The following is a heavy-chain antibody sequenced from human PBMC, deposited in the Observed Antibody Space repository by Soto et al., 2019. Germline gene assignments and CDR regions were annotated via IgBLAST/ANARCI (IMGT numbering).Heavy chain of an antibody. V-gene: IGHV3-23*01. D-gene: IGHD3-10*01. Sequence: GGSLRLSCAASGFTFSAYAMSWVRQAPGKGLQWVSAISVSGASTYYAGSVKGRFTVSRDNSKNTLYLQMNSLRAADTAVYYCSRDGYGSGSYYIFRANWFDPWGQGTLVTVSS. CDR1: GFTFSAYA. J-gene: IGHJ5*02. CDR3: SRDGYGSGSYYIFRANWFDP. CDR2: ISVSGAST.